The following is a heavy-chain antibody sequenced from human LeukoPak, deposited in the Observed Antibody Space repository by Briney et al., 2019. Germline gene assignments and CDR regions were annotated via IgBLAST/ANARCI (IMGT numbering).Heavy chain of an antibody. CDR2: IKQDGSGK. Sequence: SSSSYYWGWIRQAPGTGLEWVANIKQDGSGKYYVDSVKGRFTISRDNAKNSLYLQMNSLRAEDTAVYYCARDIVVVTAIMDVWGKGTTVTVSS. J-gene: IGHJ6*03. CDR1: SSSSYY. CDR3: ARDIVVVTAIMDV. D-gene: IGHD2-21*02. V-gene: IGHV3-7*01.